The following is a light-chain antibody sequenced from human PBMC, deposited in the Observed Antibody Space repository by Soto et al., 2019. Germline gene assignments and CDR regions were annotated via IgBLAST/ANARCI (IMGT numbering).Light chain of an antibody. J-gene: IGLJ3*02. CDR3: AAWDGSLNGLV. Sequence: QSVLTQPPSASGAPGQRVTISCSGARSNIGSRTLYWYQQLPGTAPRLLIYSVNQRPSGVPDRFSGSKSVTSASLAISGLQAEDEADYYCAAWDGSLNGLVFGGGTKLTVL. CDR2: SVN. V-gene: IGLV1-44*01. CDR1: RSNIGSRT.